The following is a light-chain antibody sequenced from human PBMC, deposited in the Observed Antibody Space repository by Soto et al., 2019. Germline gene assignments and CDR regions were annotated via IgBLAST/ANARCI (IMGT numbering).Light chain of an antibody. Sequence: EIALTQSPATLSLSPGERATLSCRASQSVSSYLAWYQQKPGQAPRLLIYDASNRATGIPARFSGSGSGTDFTLTISSLEPEDFAVYYCQQRSNWPLTFGGGTKLDI. J-gene: IGKJ4*01. V-gene: IGKV3-11*01. CDR2: DAS. CDR3: QQRSNWPLT. CDR1: QSVSSY.